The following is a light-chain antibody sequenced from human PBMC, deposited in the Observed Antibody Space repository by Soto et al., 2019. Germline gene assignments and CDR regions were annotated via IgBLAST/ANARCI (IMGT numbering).Light chain of an antibody. CDR3: QQYNSYSLT. CDR1: QGISSF. CDR2: DAS. J-gene: IGKJ1*01. Sequence: DIELPQYTSSLSASVGDRVTLTCRASQGISSFLAWYQQKPGKAPKLLIYDASSLQSGVPSRFSGGGSGTEFTLTISSLQPDDFATYYCQQYNSYSLTFGQGTKVDI. V-gene: IGKV1-9*01.